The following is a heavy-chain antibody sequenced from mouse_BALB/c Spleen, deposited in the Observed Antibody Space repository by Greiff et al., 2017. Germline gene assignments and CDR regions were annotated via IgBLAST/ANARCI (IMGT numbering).Heavy chain of an antibody. CDR1: GFTFSDYY. D-gene: IGHD1-1*01. J-gene: IGHJ2*01. V-gene: IGHV5-4*02. CDR2: ISDGGSYT. CDR3: ARGGGYGYYFDY. Sequence: EVQLVESGGGLVKPGGSLKLSCAASGFTFSDYYMYWVRQTPEKRLEWVATISDGGSYTYYPDSVKGRFTISRDNAKNNLYLQMSSLKSEDTAMYYCARGGGYGYYFDYWGQGTTLTVSS.